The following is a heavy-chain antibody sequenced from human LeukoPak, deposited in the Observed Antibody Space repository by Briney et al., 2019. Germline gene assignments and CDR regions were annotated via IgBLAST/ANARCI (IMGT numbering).Heavy chain of an antibody. J-gene: IGHJ4*02. D-gene: IGHD5-24*01. CDR1: GGSISSGGYY. CDR3: ARAAVEMADERFDY. Sequence: SETLSLTCTVSGGSISSGGYYWSWIRQPPGKGLEWIGYIYHSGSTYYNPPLKSRVTISLDTSKNQFSLKLSSVTAADTAVYYCARAAVEMADERFDYWGQGTLVTVSS. V-gene: IGHV4-30-2*01. CDR2: IYHSGST.